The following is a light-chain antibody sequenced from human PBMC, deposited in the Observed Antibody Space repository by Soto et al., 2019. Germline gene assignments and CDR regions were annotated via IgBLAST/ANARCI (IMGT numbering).Light chain of an antibody. J-gene: IGLJ1*01. Sequence: QSALTQPASVSGSPGQSITISCTGTSSDVGGYNYVSWYQQHPGKAPKLVIYDVSNRPSGVSNRFSGSKSGNTASLTISGLQAEDEADYYCSSYTSSSTLLYVFGTGTKLTVL. CDR2: DVS. V-gene: IGLV2-14*01. CDR1: SSDVGGYNY. CDR3: SSYTSSSTLLYV.